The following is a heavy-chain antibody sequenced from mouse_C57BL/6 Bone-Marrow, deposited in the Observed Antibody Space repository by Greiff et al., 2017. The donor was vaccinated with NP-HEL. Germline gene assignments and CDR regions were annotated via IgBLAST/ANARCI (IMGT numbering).Heavy chain of an antibody. CDR3: ARSRYDGYYSFAY. CDR1: GYAFTNYL. J-gene: IGHJ3*01. V-gene: IGHV1-54*01. Sequence: VKVVESGAELVRPGTSVKVSCKASGYAFTNYLIEWVKQRPGQGLEWIGVINPGSGGTNYHEKFKGKATLTADKSSSTAYMQLSSLTSEDSAVYFCARSRYDGYYSFAYWGQGTLVTVSA. D-gene: IGHD2-3*01. CDR2: INPGSGGT.